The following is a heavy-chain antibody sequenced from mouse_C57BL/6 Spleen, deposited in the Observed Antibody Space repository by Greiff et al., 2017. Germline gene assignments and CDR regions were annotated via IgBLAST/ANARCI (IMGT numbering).Heavy chain of an antibody. V-gene: IGHV5-4*01. CDR3: ARGTGPFDY. D-gene: IGHD4-1*01. CDR2: ISDGGSYT. J-gene: IGHJ2*01. Sequence: EVQVVESGGGLVQPGGSLKLSCAASGFTFTSYAMPWVRQTPEKRLEWVATISDGGSYTYYADNVKGRFTISRDNAKNNLYLQISHLKSEETAMYCCARGTGPFDYWGQGTTLTVSS. CDR1: GFTFTSYA.